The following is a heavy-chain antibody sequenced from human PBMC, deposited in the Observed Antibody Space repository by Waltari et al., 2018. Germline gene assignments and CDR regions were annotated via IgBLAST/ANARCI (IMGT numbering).Heavy chain of an antibody. J-gene: IGHJ6*02. CDR1: GLNININY. CDR2: IYSGGNT. D-gene: IGHD3-3*01. CDR3: ARDHHVLRFSYGLDV. V-gene: IGHV3-66*01. Sequence: EEQLVESGGVLVKPGGSLSCSCAVSGLNININYMSWVRQAPGKGLEWVSVIYSGGNTYYADSVKGRFIISRDTSKNTLYLQMNSLRAEDTAIYYCARDHHVLRFSYGLDVWGQGTTVTVSS.